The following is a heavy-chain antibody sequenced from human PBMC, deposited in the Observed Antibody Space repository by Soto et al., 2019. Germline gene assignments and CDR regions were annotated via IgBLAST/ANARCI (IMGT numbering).Heavy chain of an antibody. CDR2: IIPIFGTA. CDR1: GGTFSSYA. J-gene: IGHJ6*02. D-gene: IGHD3-22*01. V-gene: IGHV1-69*06. CDR3: ARNRSYYDSSGYYRGYGMDV. Sequence: SVKVSCKASGGTFSSYAISWVRQAPGQGLEWMGGIIPIFGTANYAQKFQGRVTITADKSTSTAYMELSSLRSEDTAVYYCARNRSYYDSSGYYRGYGMDVWGQGTTVTVS.